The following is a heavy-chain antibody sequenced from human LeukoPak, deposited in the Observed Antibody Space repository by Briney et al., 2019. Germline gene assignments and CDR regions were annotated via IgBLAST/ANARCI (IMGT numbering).Heavy chain of an antibody. Sequence: GGSLRLSCAASGFMFTTYWMTWVRQAPGKGPEWVANIKPDGSETYYVDSVTGRFTISRDNTKNLLYLQMNSLRGEDAAVYYCGGFGYEAAVDLWGQGTLVTVSS. CDR1: GFMFTTYW. CDR2: IKPDGSET. CDR3: GGFGYEAAVDL. D-gene: IGHD6-13*01. J-gene: IGHJ4*02. V-gene: IGHV3-7*01.